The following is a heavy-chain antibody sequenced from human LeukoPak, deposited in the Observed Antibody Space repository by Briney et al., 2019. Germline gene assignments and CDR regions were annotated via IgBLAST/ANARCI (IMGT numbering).Heavy chain of an antibody. J-gene: IGHJ1*01. CDR2: ISSSGSTI. CDR3: ATYSSSNGREFQY. D-gene: IGHD2-2*01. CDR1: GFTFSDYY. Sequence: GGALRLSCGASGFTFSDYYMSWIRQAPGEGLEWGSYISSSGSTIYYADSVKGRFTISRDNAKNSLYLQMNSLRAEDTAVYYCATYSSSNGREFQYWGQGTLVTVSS. V-gene: IGHV3-11*04.